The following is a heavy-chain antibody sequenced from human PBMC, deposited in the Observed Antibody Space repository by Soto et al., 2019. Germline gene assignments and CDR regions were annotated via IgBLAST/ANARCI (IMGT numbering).Heavy chain of an antibody. Sequence: GGSLRLSCAASGFTFSSYAMHWVRQAPGKGLEWVAVISYDGSNKYYADSVKGRFTISRDNSKNTLYLQMNSLRAEDTAVYYCAREATPYDSSTLFGYWGQGTLVTVSS. CDR3: AREATPYDSSTLFGY. CDR1: GFTFSSYA. J-gene: IGHJ4*02. D-gene: IGHD3-22*01. CDR2: ISYDGSNK. V-gene: IGHV3-30-3*01.